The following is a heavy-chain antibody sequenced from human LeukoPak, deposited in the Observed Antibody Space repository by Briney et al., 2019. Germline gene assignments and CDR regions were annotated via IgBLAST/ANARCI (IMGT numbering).Heavy chain of an antibody. J-gene: IGHJ4*02. CDR1: GFTFSRYT. CDR2: ISSSSSTI. D-gene: IGHD5-18*01. Sequence: QPEGSLRLSCAASGFTFSRYTMNWVRQAPGRGLEWVSHISSSSSTIYYADSVKGRFTISRDNAKHSLYLQMNSLRAEDTAVYYCARCPYSFGFAPPDYWGQGTLVTVSS. CDR3: ARCPYSFGFAPPDY. V-gene: IGHV3-48*01.